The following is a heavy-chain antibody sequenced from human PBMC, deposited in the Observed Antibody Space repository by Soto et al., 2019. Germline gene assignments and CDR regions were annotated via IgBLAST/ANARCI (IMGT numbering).Heavy chain of an antibody. CDR1: GFTFSSYW. Sequence: EVQLVESGGGLVQPGGSLRLSCAASGFTFSSYWMHWVRHAPGKGLVWVSRINTDGSGTSYADSVKGRFTISRDNVKNMMYLQMNSLRAEDTAVYYCARDSYSGTPGSYYGMDVW. D-gene: IGHD1-26*01. V-gene: IGHV3-74*01. CDR3: ARDSYSGTPGSYYGMDV. CDR2: INTDGSGT. J-gene: IGHJ6*01.